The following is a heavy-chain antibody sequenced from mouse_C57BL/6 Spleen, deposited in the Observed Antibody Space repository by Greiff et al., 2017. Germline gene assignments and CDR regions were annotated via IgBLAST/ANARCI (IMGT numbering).Heavy chain of an antibody. J-gene: IGHJ3*01. CDR3: ARQGDDYDFAY. V-gene: IGHV5-12*01. Sequence: DVKLVESGGGLVQPGGSLKLSCAASGFTFSDYYMYWVRQTPEKRLEWVAYISNGGGSTYYPHTVKGRFTISRDNAKNTLYLQMSRVKSEDTAMYYCARQGDDYDFAYWGQGTLVTVSA. D-gene: IGHD2-4*01. CDR2: ISNGGGST. CDR1: GFTFSDYY.